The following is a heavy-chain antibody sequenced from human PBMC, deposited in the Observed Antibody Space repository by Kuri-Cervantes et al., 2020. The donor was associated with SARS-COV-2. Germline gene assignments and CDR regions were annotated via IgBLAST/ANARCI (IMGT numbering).Heavy chain of an antibody. CDR2: IIPIFGAA. CDR1: GGTFISYD. V-gene: IGHV1-69*13. Sequence: SVKVSCKPSGGTFISYDISWVRQAPGQGLEWMGGIIPIFGAADYAQNFQGRVTITADESTNTAYMELSSLRFEDTAVYYCYCAPKEGFDSWGQGTLVTVSS. D-gene: IGHD2-21*01. J-gene: IGHJ4*02. CDR3: YCAPKEGFDS.